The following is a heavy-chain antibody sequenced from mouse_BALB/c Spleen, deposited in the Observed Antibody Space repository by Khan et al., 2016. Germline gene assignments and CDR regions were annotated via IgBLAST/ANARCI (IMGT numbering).Heavy chain of an antibody. D-gene: IGHD2-3*01. V-gene: IGHV3-8*02. CDR3: AGYDGYCFDN. Sequence: VQLKESGPSLVKPSQTLSLTCSVTGDSITSGYWNWIRQFPGNKLEYMGYISYSGSTYYNPSLNSRISITRATSNNQYYLQLTSVTTEDTATDYGAGYDGYCFDNWGQGTTLTVSS. CDR2: ISYSGST. CDR1: GDSITSGY. J-gene: IGHJ2*01.